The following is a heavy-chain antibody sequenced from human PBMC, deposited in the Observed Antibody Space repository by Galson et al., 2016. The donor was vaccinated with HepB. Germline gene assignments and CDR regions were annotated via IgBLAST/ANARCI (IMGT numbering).Heavy chain of an antibody. CDR1: GFTFSNYW. V-gene: IGHV3-74*01. CDR2: INPDGTYT. D-gene: IGHD2-21*01. CDR3: ARSPDCGGPIGSVYSGMDV. Sequence: SLRLSCAASGFTFSNYWIHWVRHTPGKGLMWVSRINPDGTYTTYADSVKGRFTISRDNGRSTVYLQMHSLRDEDTAVYYCARSPDCGGPIGSVYSGMDVWGQGTTVTVSS. J-gene: IGHJ6*02.